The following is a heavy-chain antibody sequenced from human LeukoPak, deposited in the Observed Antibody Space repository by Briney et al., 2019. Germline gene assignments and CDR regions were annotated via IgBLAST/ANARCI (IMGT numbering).Heavy chain of an antibody. D-gene: IGHD2-15*01. CDR2: IHPNDGGT. V-gene: IGHV1-46*02. CDR1: GYTFNIYY. J-gene: IGHJ5*02. Sequence: ASVKVSCKTSGYTFNIYYVQWVRQAPGQGLEWMGVIHPNDGGTTYAQKFQGRIIMTSDTSTSTIYMELSSLKSDDTAVYYCARGDIAHWGQGTLVTVSS. CDR3: ARGDIAH.